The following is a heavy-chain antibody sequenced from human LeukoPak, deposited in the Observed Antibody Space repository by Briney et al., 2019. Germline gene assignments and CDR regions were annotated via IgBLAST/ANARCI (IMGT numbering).Heavy chain of an antibody. CDR1: GGSISSGGYY. CDR2: IYYSGST. CDR3: ARDKGYDSSGYVF. D-gene: IGHD3-22*01. V-gene: IGHV4-31*03. J-gene: IGHJ4*02. Sequence: SQTLSLTCTVSGGSISSGGYYWSWIRQHPGKGLEWIGYIYYSGSTYYNPSLKSRVTISVDTSKNQFSLKLSSVTAADTAVYHCARDKGYDSSGYVFWGQGTLVTVSS.